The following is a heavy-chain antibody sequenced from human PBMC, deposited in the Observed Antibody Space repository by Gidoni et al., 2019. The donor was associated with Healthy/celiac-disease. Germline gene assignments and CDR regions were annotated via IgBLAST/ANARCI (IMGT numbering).Heavy chain of an antibody. D-gene: IGHD3-10*01. CDR2: IYHSGST. CDR3: ARGAKFGGHSFNRNP. J-gene: IGHJ5*02. Sequence: QVQLQESGPGLVKPSETLSLTCAVSGYSISSGYYWGWIRQPPGKGLEWIGSIYHSGSTYYNPSLKSRVTISVDTSKNQFSLKLSSVTAADTAVYYCARGAKFGGHSFNRNPTGQGTLVTVSS. CDR1: GYSISSGYY. V-gene: IGHV4-38-2*01.